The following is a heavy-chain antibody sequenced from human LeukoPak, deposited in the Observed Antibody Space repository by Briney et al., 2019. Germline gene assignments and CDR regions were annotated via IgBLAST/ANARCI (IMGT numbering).Heavy chain of an antibody. J-gene: IGHJ4*02. CDR2: IYYSGST. V-gene: IGHV4-59*01. D-gene: IGHD3-22*01. CDR3: ASSPYYYDSSGLDY. CDR1: GGSISSYD. Sequence: PSETLSLTCTASGGSISSYDWSWIRQPPGKGLEWIGYIYYSGSTNYNPSLKSRVIISVDTSKNQFSLKLSSVTAADTAVYYCASSPYYYDSSGLDYWGQGTLVTVSS.